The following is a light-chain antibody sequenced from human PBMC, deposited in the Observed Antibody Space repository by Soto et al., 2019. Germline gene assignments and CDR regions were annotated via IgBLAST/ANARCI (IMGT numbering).Light chain of an antibody. CDR2: GAS. Sequence: EMVMTQSPATLSVSPGDGVTLSCRASQSINSNLAWYQQKPGQAPRLLIYGASARATGIPAMFSGSGSGTDFTLTISSLQSEDFAVYYCQQYNKWPLAFGGGTKVEIK. CDR1: QSINSN. CDR3: QQYNKWPLA. J-gene: IGKJ4*01. V-gene: IGKV3-15*01.